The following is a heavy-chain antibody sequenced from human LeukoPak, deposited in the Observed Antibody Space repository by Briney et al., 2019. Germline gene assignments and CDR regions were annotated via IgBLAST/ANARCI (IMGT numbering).Heavy chain of an antibody. CDR1: GGSISSYY. D-gene: IGHD2-21*02. Sequence: KPSETLSLTCTVSGGSISSYYRSWIRQPPGKGLEWIGYIYYSGSTNYNPSLKSRVTISVDTSKNQFSLKLGSVTAADTAVYYCARGGGGDLNLWGQGTLVTVSS. CDR2: IYYSGST. J-gene: IGHJ5*02. V-gene: IGHV4-59*01. CDR3: ARGGGGDLNL.